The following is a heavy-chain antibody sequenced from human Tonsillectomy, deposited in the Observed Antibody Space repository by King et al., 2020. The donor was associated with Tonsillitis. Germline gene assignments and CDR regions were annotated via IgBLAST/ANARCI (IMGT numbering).Heavy chain of an antibody. J-gene: IGHJ3*02. Sequence: VQLVESGGGLVQPGRSLRLSCAASGFTFDDYAMHWVRQAPGKGLEWVSGISWNSGSIGYADSVKGRFTISRENAKNSLYLQINSLRAEDTALYYCAKDLYVYSGGYYEGAFDIWGQGTMVTVAS. CDR3: AKDLYVYSGGYYEGAFDI. D-gene: IGHD1-26*01. CDR1: GFTFDDYA. V-gene: IGHV3-9*01. CDR2: ISWNSGSI.